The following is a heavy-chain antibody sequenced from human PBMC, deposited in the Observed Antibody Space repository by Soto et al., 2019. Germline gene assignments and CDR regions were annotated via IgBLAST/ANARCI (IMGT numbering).Heavy chain of an antibody. CDR3: ARAAYCISDSCYRLDY. CDR2: IWSDGSNI. V-gene: IGHV3-33*01. Sequence: GGSLRLSCAASGFSFSSYGMNWVRQAPGKGPEWVAVIWSDGSNIDYVDSVKGRFAISRDNSANILYLEMNSLRAEDTAVYFCARAAYCISDSCYRLDYWGQGALVTVSS. D-gene: IGHD2-2*02. J-gene: IGHJ4*02. CDR1: GFSFSSYG.